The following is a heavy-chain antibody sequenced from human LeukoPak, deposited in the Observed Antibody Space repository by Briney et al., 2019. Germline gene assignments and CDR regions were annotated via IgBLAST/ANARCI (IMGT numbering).Heavy chain of an antibody. D-gene: IGHD1-26*01. Sequence: PGGSLRLSCAASGFTFNTYGMHWVRQAPGKGLEWVSSISHNGANTYYADSVKGRFTISRDNSKSTVYLQMHSLRAEDTALYYCAKRNTGSYSDLFDYWGQGTRVTVSS. CDR2: ISHNGANT. CDR3: AKRNTGSYSDLFDY. CDR1: GFTFNTYG. J-gene: IGHJ4*02. V-gene: IGHV3-23*01.